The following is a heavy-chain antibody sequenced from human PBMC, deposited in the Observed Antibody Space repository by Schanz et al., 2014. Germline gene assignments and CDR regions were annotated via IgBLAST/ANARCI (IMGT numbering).Heavy chain of an antibody. CDR3: ARVRRRIATPSTPSFRNYYYYAMDV. V-gene: IGHV3-33*01. D-gene: IGHD6-13*01. Sequence: QVQLVESGGGVVQFGRSLRLSCVASGFTFSSYGMHWVRQAPGKGLEWVAVIWSDGSGKYYADSVKGRFTISRDNSKNTLYLQMNSLRAEDTSVYFCARVRRRIATPSTPSFRNYYYYAMDVWGQGTTVTVSS. CDR2: IWSDGSGK. CDR1: GFTFSSYG. J-gene: IGHJ6*02.